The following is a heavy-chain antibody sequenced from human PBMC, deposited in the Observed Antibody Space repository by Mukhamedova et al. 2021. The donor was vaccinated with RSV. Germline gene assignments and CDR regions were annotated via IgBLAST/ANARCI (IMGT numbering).Heavy chain of an antibody. V-gene: IGHV3-23*01. J-gene: IGHJ3*01. D-gene: IGHD4-23*01. CDR3: AXGXXYGGXXDXFDL. Sequence: GKGLEWVSTISGSGGGTYYTDSVKGRFTISRDNSKNTLYLQMNSLRAEDTAVYYCAXGXXYGGXXDXFDLWGQG. CDR2: ISGSGGGT.